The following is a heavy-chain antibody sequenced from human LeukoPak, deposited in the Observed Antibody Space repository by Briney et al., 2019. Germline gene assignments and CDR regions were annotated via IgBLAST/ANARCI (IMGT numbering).Heavy chain of an antibody. CDR3: ASYYTNTPSGDY. Sequence: PSETLSLTCAVYGGSFSGYYWSWIRQPPGKGLEWIGEINHSGSTNYNPSLKSRVTISVDTSKNQFSLKLSSVTAADTAVYYCASYYTNTPSGDYWGQGTLVTVSS. V-gene: IGHV4-34*01. D-gene: IGHD3-10*01. CDR1: GGSFSGYY. CDR2: INHSGST. J-gene: IGHJ4*02.